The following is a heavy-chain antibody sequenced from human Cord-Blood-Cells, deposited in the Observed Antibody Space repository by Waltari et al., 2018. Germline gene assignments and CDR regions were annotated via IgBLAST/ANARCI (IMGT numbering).Heavy chain of an antibody. D-gene: IGHD2-2*02. Sequence: QVQLVQSGAEVKKPGASVKVSCKASGYTFTGYYMHWVRQAPGQGLEWMGWSNPNSGGTNYAQKCQGRVTMTRDTSISTAYMELSRLRSDDTAVYYCARDGANNIVVVPAAIGGWFDPWGQGTLVTVSS. CDR1: GYTFTGYY. CDR2: SNPNSGGT. V-gene: IGHV1-2*02. CDR3: ARDGANNIVVVPAAIGGWFDP. J-gene: IGHJ5*02.